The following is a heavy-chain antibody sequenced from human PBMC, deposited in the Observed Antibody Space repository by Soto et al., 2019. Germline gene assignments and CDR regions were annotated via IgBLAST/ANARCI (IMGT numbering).Heavy chain of an antibody. Sequence: SETLSLTCTVSGGSISSYYWSWIRQPPGKGLEWIGYIYYSGSTNYNPSLKSRVTISVDTSKNQFSLKLSSVTAADTAVYYCARVYCSGGSCYSVHFDIWGQGTMVTVSS. J-gene: IGHJ3*02. CDR1: GGSISSYY. V-gene: IGHV4-59*01. D-gene: IGHD2-15*01. CDR2: IYYSGST. CDR3: ARVYCSGGSCYSVHFDI.